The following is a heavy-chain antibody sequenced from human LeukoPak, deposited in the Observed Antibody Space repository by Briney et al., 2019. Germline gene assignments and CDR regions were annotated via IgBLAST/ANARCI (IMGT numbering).Heavy chain of an antibody. J-gene: IGHJ4*02. CDR2: IYYSGST. Sequence: SETLSLICTVSGGSLSSDYWTWIRQPPGKGLEWIGNIYYSGSTNYNPSLKSRVTISIDTSKNQFSLKLSSVTAADTAMYYCARHKDDILTGYGYWGQGTLVTVSS. CDR3: ARHKDDILTGYGY. CDR1: GGSLSSDY. D-gene: IGHD3-9*01. V-gene: IGHV4-59*08.